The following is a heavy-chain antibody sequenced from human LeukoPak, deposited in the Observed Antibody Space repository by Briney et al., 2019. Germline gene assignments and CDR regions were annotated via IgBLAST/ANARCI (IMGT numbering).Heavy chain of an antibody. CDR1: AFSFGDYA. CDR2: ISWNSGSI. Sequence: GGSLRLSCAASAFSFGDYAMHWVRQVPGKGLEWVSGISWNSGSIGYADSVKGRFTISRDNAKKSLHLQMNSLRTEDTALYYCAKDTGSTPGAHYYYYMDVWGKGTTVTISS. D-gene: IGHD5/OR15-5a*01. CDR3: AKDTGSTPGAHYYYYMDV. V-gene: IGHV3-9*01. J-gene: IGHJ6*03.